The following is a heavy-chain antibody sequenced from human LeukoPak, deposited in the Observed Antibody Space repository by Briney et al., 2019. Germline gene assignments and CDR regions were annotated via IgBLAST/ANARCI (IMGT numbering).Heavy chain of an antibody. CDR1: GFTFSSYS. CDR2: ISSSSSYI. J-gene: IGHJ4*02. CDR3: SRVSSGATSFDY. V-gene: IGHV3-21*01. D-gene: IGHD6-19*01. Sequence: GGSLRLSCAASGFTFSSYSMNWVRQAPGKGLEWVSSISSSSSYIYYADSVKGRFTISRDNAKNSLYLQMNSLRAEDTAVYYCSRVSSGATSFDYWGQGTLVTVSS.